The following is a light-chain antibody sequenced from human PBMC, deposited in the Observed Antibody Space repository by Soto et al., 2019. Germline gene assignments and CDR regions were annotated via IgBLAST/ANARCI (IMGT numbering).Light chain of an antibody. J-gene: IGKJ5*01. CDR2: GAS. Sequence: IMVTQSPFSLPLYPVERAALSGSCIQSVSSIYLAWYQQKPGQAPRLLIYGASSRATGIPDRFSGSGSGTDFTLTIGSLEPEDFAVYYCQQRSNWPPITFGQGTRLEIK. CDR1: QSVSSIY. V-gene: IGKV3D-20*02. CDR3: QQRSNWPPIT.